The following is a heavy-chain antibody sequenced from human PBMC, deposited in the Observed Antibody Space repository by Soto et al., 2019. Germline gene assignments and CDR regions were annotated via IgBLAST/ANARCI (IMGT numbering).Heavy chain of an antibody. Sequence: SETLSLTCAVYGGSFSGYYWAWLRQSPGRGLEWIGYVFHTGSTNYNPSLKSRVTISVDMSKNQFSLRLTSVTAADTAVYYCAREDSQYDYFDYWGQGTLVTVSS. CDR1: GGSFSGYY. V-gene: IGHV4-59*01. CDR3: AREDSQYDYFDY. D-gene: IGHD2-15*01. CDR2: VFHTGST. J-gene: IGHJ4*02.